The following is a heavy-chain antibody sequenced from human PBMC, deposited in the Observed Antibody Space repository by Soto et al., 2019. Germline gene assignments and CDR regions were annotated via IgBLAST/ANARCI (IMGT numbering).Heavy chain of an antibody. D-gene: IGHD3-10*01. CDR3: ARERNRSSGKLDS. CDR1: GGSISSGDYY. CDR2: IYYSGTT. V-gene: IGHV4-31*03. Sequence: QVQLQESGPGLVKPSQTLSLTCTVSGGSISSGDYYWTWIRQHPGKGLEWIGYIYYSGTTYYNPSLKSRVTISVDTSKNQFSLKLSSVTDADTAVYYCARERNRSSGKLDSWGQGTLVTVSS. J-gene: IGHJ4*02.